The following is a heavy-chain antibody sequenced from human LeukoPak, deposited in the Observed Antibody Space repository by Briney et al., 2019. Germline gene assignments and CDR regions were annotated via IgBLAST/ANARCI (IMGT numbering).Heavy chain of an antibody. CDR3: AREELGSSLGFDP. J-gene: IGHJ5*02. CDR2: ISFDGSNK. CDR1: GFTFSSYA. V-gene: IGHV3-30-3*01. D-gene: IGHD3-16*01. Sequence: PGGSLRLSCAASGFTFSSYAMSWVRQAPGKGLEWVAVISFDGSNKYYADSVKGRFTISRDNSKNTLYLQMNSLRAEDTAVYYCAREELGSSLGFDPWGQGTLVTVSS.